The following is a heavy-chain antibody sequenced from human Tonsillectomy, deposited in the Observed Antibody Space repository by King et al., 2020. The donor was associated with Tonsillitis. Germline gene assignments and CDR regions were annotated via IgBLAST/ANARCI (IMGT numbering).Heavy chain of an antibody. Sequence: QLKESGPGLVKPSETLSLTCIVSGGSISTIAYYWGWVRQPPGKGLEWIGSIYHTGSAYYNPSLKSRVTVSVDTSKNQFSLKLKSATAADTAVYYCARSFCSGGSCHYFFYYMDVWGEGTTVTVSS. CDR3: ARSFCSGGSCHYFFYYMDV. V-gene: IGHV4-39*01. J-gene: IGHJ6*03. D-gene: IGHD2-15*01. CDR1: GGSISTIAYY. CDR2: IYHTGSA.